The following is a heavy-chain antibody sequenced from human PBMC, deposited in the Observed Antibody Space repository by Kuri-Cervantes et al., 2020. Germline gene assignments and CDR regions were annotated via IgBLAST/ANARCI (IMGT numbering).Heavy chain of an antibody. J-gene: IGHJ3*02. V-gene: IGHV4-34*01. D-gene: IGHD3/OR15-3a*01. CDR3: ARVLDWLDAFDI. CDR1: GFTFDDYG. Sequence: GSLRLSCAASGFTFDDYGMSWVRQAPGKGLEWIGEINHNGSTNYNPSLKSRVTISVDTSKNQFSLKLSSVTAADTAVYYCARVLDWLDAFDIWGQGTMVTVSS. CDR2: INHNGST.